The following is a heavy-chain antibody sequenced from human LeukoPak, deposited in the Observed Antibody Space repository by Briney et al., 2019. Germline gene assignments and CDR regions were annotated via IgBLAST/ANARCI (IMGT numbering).Heavy chain of an antibody. CDR1: GYTFTSYA. CDR2: ISPYNDKT. CDR3: ARQKRFEPLD. D-gene: IGHD1-14*01. J-gene: IGHJ4*02. V-gene: IGHV1-18*01. Sequence: ASVKVSCKASGYTFTSYAITWVRQAPGQGLELIGWISPYNDKTKYTQKLQGRVTMTTDTSTSTAYMELRSLRSDDTAVYYCARQKRFEPLDWGQGTLVTVSS.